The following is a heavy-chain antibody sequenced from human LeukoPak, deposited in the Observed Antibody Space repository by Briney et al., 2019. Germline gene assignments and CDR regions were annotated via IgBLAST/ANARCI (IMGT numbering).Heavy chain of an antibody. CDR2: IYCSGST. Sequence: SETLSLTCTVSGGSISSYYWSWIRQPPGKGLEWIGYIYCSGSTNYNPSLKSRVTISVDTSKNQFSLKLSSVTAADTAVYYCARVRDSSGYDYYYYMDVWGKGTTVTVSS. J-gene: IGHJ6*03. CDR1: GGSISSYY. V-gene: IGHV4-59*01. CDR3: ARVRDSSGYDYYYYMDV. D-gene: IGHD3-22*01.